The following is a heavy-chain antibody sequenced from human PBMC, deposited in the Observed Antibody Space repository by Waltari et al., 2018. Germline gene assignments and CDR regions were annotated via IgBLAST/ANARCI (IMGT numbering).Heavy chain of an antibody. CDR3: MREVKRGVAITSDF. D-gene: IGHD3-16*01. CDR2: IYQSGST. V-gene: IGHV4-38-2*02. J-gene: IGHJ4*02. Sequence: QVQLHESGPGLVKPSGTLSVMCAVSTFSIHRCFYWGWIRQPPGKGLEWIGSIYQSGSTYYNPSFKRRVTISMDASRNRFSLRLTSVTAADTAVYYCMREVKRGVAITSDFWGQGTLVTVSS. CDR1: TFSIHRCFY.